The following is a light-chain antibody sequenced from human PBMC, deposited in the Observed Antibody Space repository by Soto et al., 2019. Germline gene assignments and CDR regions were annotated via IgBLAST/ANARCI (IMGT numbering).Light chain of an antibody. CDR3: QQYDRSPL. V-gene: IGKV3-20*01. CDR2: GAS. Sequence: EIVLTQSPGTLSLSPGERATLSCRASQSVSNSHLAWYQQKPGQAPRLLIYGASSRATVISDRFSGSGSGTFFTLTSSRLEHEDFAVYYCQQYDRSPLFGGGTKVEI. J-gene: IGKJ4*01. CDR1: QSVSNSH.